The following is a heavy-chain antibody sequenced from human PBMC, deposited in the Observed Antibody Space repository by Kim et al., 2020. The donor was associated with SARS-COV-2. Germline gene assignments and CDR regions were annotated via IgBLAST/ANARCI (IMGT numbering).Heavy chain of an antibody. CDR1: GGSISSGSYY. CDR2: IYTSGST. D-gene: IGHD1-26*01. V-gene: IGHV4-61*02. CDR3: ARGPRIVGALYGMDV. Sequence: SETLSLTCTVSGGSISSGSYYWSWIRQPAGKGLEWIGRIYTSGSTNYNPSLKSRVTISVDTSKNQFSLKLSSVTAADTAVYYCARGPRIVGALYGMDVWGQGTTVTVSS. J-gene: IGHJ6*02.